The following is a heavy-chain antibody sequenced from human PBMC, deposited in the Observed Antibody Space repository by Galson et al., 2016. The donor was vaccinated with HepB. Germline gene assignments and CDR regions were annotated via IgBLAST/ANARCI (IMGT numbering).Heavy chain of an antibody. CDR3: ARGATYSGYTGVFDL. V-gene: IGHV3-53*01. J-gene: IGHJ3*01. Sequence: SLRLSCAASGFTVSSNYMNWVRQAPGKGPEWVSLVHSSGTTYYPDSVKGRFTISRDTSKNTLYLQMNSLRAEDTAVYFCARGATYSGYTGVFDLWGQGTLVTVSS. D-gene: IGHD5-12*01. CDR1: GFTVSSNY. CDR2: VHSSGTT.